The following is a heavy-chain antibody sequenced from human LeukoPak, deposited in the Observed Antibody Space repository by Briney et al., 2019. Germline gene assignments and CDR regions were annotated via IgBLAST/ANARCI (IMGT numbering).Heavy chain of an antibody. CDR3: ARDMVLPYQLSHIVAFDI. CDR2: IYTSGST. V-gene: IGHV4-4*07. D-gene: IGHD2-21*01. J-gene: IGHJ3*02. Sequence: SETLSLTCTVSGGSISSYYWSWIRQPAGKGLEWIGRIYTSGSTNYNPSLKSRVTISVDTSKNQFSLKLSSVTAADTAVYYCARDMVLPYQLSHIVAFDIWGQGTMVTVSS. CDR1: GGSISSYY.